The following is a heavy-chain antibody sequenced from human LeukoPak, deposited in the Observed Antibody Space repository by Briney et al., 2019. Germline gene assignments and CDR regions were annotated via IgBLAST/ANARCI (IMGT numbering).Heavy chain of an antibody. CDR3: TRGYSGVSVYAFDI. CDR1: SDQY. D-gene: IGHD5-12*01. CDR2: IANKVNGYTT. J-gene: IGHJ3*02. V-gene: IGHV3-72*01. Sequence: GGSLRLSCEAFSDQYMDWVRQAPGKGLQWVGRIANKVNGYTTEYAASVKGRFTISRDDSKDSLYLHMNSLKTEDTAVYYCTRGYSGVSVYAFDIWGQWTMVTVSS.